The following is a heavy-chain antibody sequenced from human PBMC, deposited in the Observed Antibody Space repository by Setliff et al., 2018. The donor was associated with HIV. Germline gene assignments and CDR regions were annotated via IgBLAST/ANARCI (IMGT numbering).Heavy chain of an antibody. CDR2: INHNNGAT. D-gene: IGHD3-16*01. Sequence: ASVKVSCKGSGYKFTIYFMHWVREAPGQGLEWMGRINHNNGATNYAQNFQGRVTMTRDTSISTAFMELSKLTSNDTAIYYCATVSTGGEYKAWGQGTLVTVSS. CDR1: GYKFTIYF. V-gene: IGHV1-2*06. CDR3: ATVSTGGEYKA. J-gene: IGHJ5*02.